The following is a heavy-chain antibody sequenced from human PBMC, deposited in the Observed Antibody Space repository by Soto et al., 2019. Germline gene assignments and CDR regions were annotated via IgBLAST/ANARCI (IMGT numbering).Heavy chain of an antibody. CDR1: GGSISSSNW. D-gene: IGHD3-22*01. V-gene: IGHV4-4*02. CDR3: ARGRDSSGYYPPEFDY. CDR2: IYHSGST. J-gene: IGHJ4*02. Sequence: SETLSLTCAVSGGSISSSNWWSWVRQPPGKGLEWIGEIYHSGSTNYNPSLKSRVTISVDKSKNQFSLKLSSVTAADTAVYYCARGRDSSGYYPPEFDYWGQGTLVTVSS.